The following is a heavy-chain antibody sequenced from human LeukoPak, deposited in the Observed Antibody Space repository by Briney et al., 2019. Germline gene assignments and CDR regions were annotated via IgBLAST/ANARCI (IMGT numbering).Heavy chain of an antibody. CDR2: VFYSGST. V-gene: IGHV4-59*08. Sequence: PSETLSLTCTVSGGSISNYYWSWIRQPPGKGLEWIGYVFYSGSTNYNPSLKSRVTISVDTSKNQFSLKLSSVTAGDTAVYYCARHVGSCSGGSCKFDYWGQGSLVTVSS. D-gene: IGHD2-15*01. CDR1: GGSISNYY. CDR3: ARHVGSCSGGSCKFDY. J-gene: IGHJ4*02.